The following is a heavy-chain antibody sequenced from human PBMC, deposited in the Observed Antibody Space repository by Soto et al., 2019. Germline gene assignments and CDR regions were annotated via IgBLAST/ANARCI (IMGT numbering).Heavy chain of an antibody. CDR3: VLRVLRAVFGLVTTTGLYFDF. Sequence: QITLKESGPTVVNPTETLTLTCTFSGFSLTTRGVGVGWVRQSPGKAPEWLALIYWDDDKRYSTSLNSRPIITKDPSKNQVVLTVANVDPADTATSYCVLRVLRAVFGLVTTTGLYFDFWGPGTPVVVSS. CDR1: GFSLTTRGVG. D-gene: IGHD3-3*01. V-gene: IGHV2-5*02. J-gene: IGHJ4*02. CDR2: IYWDDDK.